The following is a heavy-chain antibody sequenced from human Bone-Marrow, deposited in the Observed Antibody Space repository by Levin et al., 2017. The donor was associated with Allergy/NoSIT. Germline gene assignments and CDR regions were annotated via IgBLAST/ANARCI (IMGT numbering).Heavy chain of an antibody. Sequence: PGGSLRLSCTASGFTVSTNYMNWVRQAPGKGLEWVSALYSTDNTYYADSVKGRFTISRDDSKNTVYLQMNSLRAEDTAVYYCTRTAREMATSNFDYWGQGTLVTVAS. CDR3: TRTAREMATSNFDY. CDR1: GFTVSTNY. J-gene: IGHJ4*02. V-gene: IGHV3-53*01. D-gene: IGHD5-24*01. CDR2: LYSTDNT.